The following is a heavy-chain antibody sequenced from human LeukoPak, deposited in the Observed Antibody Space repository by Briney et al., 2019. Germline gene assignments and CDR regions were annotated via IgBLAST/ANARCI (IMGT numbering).Heavy chain of an antibody. CDR2: ISGPGGST. CDR1: GFTFSTYA. J-gene: IGHJ4*02. D-gene: IGHD1-26*01. Sequence: GASLRLSCAASGFTFSTYAMSWVRQAPGKGLQWVSHISGPGGSTYYADSVRGRFTISRDNSKNTLYLQMNSLRVEDTAVYYCARLSGRREGFDYWGQGTLVTVSS. CDR3: ARLSGRREGFDY. V-gene: IGHV3-23*01.